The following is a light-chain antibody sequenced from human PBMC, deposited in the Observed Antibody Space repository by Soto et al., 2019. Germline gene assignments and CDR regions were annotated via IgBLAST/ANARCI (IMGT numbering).Light chain of an antibody. Sequence: DVVMTQTSLSSPVTLGQPASISCRSSQRLVHSDGGTYLSWLQQRPGQPPRLLIYKVSNRFPGVPDRFSGSGAATDFTLRISRVEAEDVGVYYCMQATQFPLTFGGGTKVEIK. V-gene: IGKV2-24*01. J-gene: IGKJ4*01. CDR2: KVS. CDR3: MQATQFPLT. CDR1: QRLVHSDGGTY.